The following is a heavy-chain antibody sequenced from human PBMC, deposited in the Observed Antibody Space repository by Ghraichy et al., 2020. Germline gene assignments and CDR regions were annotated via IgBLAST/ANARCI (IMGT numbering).Heavy chain of an antibody. V-gene: IGHV1-24*01. Sequence: ASVKVSCKVSGYTLTELSMHWVRQAPGKGLEWMGGFDPEDGETIYAQKFQGRVTMTEDTSTDTAYMELNSLRSEDTAVYYCATDLSLMITFGGVIVPSQFDYWGQGTLVTVSS. CDR1: GYTLTELS. D-gene: IGHD3-16*02. J-gene: IGHJ4*02. CDR2: FDPEDGET. CDR3: ATDLSLMITFGGVIVPSQFDY.